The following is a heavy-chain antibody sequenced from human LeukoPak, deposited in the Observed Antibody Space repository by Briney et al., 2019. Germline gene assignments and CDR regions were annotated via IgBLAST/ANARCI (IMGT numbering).Heavy chain of an antibody. CDR1: GFTFSGCA. CDR2: IDKKDNFHAT. Sequence: QARGSLRLSCAAPGFTFSGCAIHSVRQSSGKGLEWVGHIDKKDNFHATAYAASVQGRFSISKDDSKSTAFLHMNSLKTEDMALYYCTRDSGTYNWLDPWGQGTLVTVSS. J-gene: IGHJ5*02. V-gene: IGHV3-73*01. D-gene: IGHD1-26*01. CDR3: TRDSGTYNWLDP.